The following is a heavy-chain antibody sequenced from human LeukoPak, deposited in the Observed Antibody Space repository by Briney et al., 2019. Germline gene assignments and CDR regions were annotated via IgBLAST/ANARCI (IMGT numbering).Heavy chain of an antibody. CDR1: GFTFSSYG. CDR2: ISYDGSKK. CDR3: ARSSGSLPCDY. V-gene: IGHV3-30*03. D-gene: IGHD3-10*01. Sequence: GGSLRLSCAASGFTFSSYGMHWVRQAPGKGLEWVAVISYDGSKKDYADSAKGRFTISRDNSKNTLYLQMNSLRAEDTAVYYCARSSGSLPCDYWGQGTLVTVSS. J-gene: IGHJ4*02.